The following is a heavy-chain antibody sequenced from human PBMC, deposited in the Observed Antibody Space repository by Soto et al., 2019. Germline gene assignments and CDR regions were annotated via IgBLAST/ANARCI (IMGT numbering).Heavy chain of an antibody. CDR2: LNPDTGNT. D-gene: IGHD5-18*01. CDR3: ARDIQSVGPRANDAFDV. CDR1: GFTSIDNL. Sequence: QFHLVQPGAELKNPGAQGNISCTAPGFTSIDNLIIWVRKSPDQGLEWMGWLNPDTGNTRYSETFQGRVTISRHPSASIAYLELSGLENEDTALYFCARDIQSVGPRANDAFDVWGQGTMITVSS. V-gene: IGHV1-3*01. J-gene: IGHJ3*01.